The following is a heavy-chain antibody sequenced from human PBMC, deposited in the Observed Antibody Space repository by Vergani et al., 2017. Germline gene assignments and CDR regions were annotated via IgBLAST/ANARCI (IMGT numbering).Heavy chain of an antibody. D-gene: IGHD1-14*01. CDR2: TWSDGNNQ. CDR1: GFTFNQYG. J-gene: IGHJ5*02. CDR3: ARDLRLLYNRFDP. Sequence: QVQLVESGGGVVQPGRSLRLSCAASGFTFNQYGMHWVRPAPGKGLEWVAVTWSDGNNQQYADSVKGRFTISRDNSKSTMYLQMNSLRDDDTGVYYCARDLRLLYNRFDPWGQGTLVTVSS. V-gene: IGHV3-33*01.